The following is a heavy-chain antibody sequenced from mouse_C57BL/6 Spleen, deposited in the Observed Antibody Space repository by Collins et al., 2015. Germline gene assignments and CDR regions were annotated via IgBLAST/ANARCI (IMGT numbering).Heavy chain of an antibody. D-gene: IGHD2-4*01. Sequence: EVKLVESGGGLVQPGGSLKLSCAASGFTFSSYNMSWVRQTPEKRLEWVAYISNGGGSTYYPDTVKGRFTISRDNAKNTLYLQMSSLKSEDTAMYYCARRGDYDGGFAYWGQGTLVTVSA. CDR2: ISNGGGST. CDR1: GFTFSSYN. CDR3: ARRGDYDGGFAY. V-gene: IGHV5-12-2*01. J-gene: IGHJ3*01.